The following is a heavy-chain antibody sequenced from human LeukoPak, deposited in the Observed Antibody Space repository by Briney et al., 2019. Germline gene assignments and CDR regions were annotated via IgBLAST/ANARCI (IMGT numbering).Heavy chain of an antibody. D-gene: IGHD3-10*01. CDR3: ANTVGGSGGYHPRFYYYYGMDV. CDR1: GFTFSSYA. Sequence: GGSLRLSCAASGFTFSSYAMSWVRQAPGKGLEWVSAISGSGGSTYYADSVKGRFTISRDNSKNTLYLQMNSLRAEDTAVYYCANTVGGSGGYHPRFYYYYGMDVWGQGTTVTVSS. V-gene: IGHV3-23*01. CDR2: ISGSGGST. J-gene: IGHJ6*02.